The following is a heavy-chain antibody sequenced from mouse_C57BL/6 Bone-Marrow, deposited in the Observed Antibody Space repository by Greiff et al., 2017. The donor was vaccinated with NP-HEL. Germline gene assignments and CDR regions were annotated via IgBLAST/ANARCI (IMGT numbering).Heavy chain of an antibody. J-gene: IGHJ3*01. V-gene: IGHV1-42*01. CDR3: ARGYYYGSWFAY. CDR1: GYSFTGYY. CDR2: INPSTGGT. Sequence: EVKLMESGPELVKPGASVKISCKASGYSFTGYYMNWVKQSPEKSLEWIGEINPSTGGTTYNQKFKAKATLTVDKSSSTAYMQLKSLTSEDSAVYYCARGYYYGSWFAYWGQGTLVTVSA. D-gene: IGHD1-1*01.